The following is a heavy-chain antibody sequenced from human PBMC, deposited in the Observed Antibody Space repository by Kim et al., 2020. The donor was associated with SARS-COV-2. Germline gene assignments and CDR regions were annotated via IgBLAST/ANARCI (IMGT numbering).Heavy chain of an antibody. CDR3: ARRAAAAAWVRWFDP. V-gene: IGHV4-34*01. CDR2: INHSGST. J-gene: IGHJ5*02. CDR1: GGSFSGYY. D-gene: IGHD6-13*01. Sequence: SQTLSLTCAVYGGSFSGYYWSWIRQPPGKGLEWIGEINHSGSTNYNPSLKSRVTISVDTSKNQFSLKLSSVTAADTAVYYCARRAAAAAWVRWFDPWGQGTLVTVSS.